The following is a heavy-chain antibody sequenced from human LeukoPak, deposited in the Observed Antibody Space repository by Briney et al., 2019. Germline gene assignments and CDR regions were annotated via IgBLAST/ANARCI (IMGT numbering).Heavy chain of an antibody. V-gene: IGHV4-59*01. CDR3: AKGRGSLTY. CDR2: FYDTRSP. D-gene: IGHD3-10*01. CDR1: GGSISLYY. J-gene: IGHJ4*02. Sequence: SETLSLTCTVSGGSISLYYWSWIRQPPGKGLEWIGYFYDTRSPKYNPSLERRVTISVDMSRNQFSLNLTSVTAADTAVYYCAKGRGSLTYWGQGTLATVSS.